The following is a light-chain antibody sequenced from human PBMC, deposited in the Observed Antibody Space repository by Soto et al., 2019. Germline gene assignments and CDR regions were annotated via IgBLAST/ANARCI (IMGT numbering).Light chain of an antibody. CDR1: SSDVGGYNY. V-gene: IGLV2-14*03. CDR2: EVT. CDR3: NSYTGSNTFV. J-gene: IGLJ1*01. Sequence: QSALTQPASVSGSPGQSITISCTGTSSDVGGYNYVSWYQQHPGKAPKLMIFEVTNRPSGLSNRFSGSRSGNTASLTISDLQAEDEAEYYCNSYTGSNTFVFGTGTKLTVL.